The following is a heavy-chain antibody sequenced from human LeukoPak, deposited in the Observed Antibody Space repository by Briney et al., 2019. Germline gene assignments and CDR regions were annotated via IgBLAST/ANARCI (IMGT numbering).Heavy chain of an antibody. CDR1: GGSFSGYY. J-gene: IGHJ4*02. CDR3: ARIPLGYSGAYYFDY. D-gene: IGHD5-12*01. V-gene: IGHV4-4*09. Sequence: SETLSLTCAVYGGSFSGYYWSWLRQPPGKGLEWIGYISSSGSVNDNPSLRSRVTISVDTSKSQFFLNLSSVSAADTAVYYCARIPLGYSGAYYFDYWGQGTLVTVSP. CDR2: ISSSGSV.